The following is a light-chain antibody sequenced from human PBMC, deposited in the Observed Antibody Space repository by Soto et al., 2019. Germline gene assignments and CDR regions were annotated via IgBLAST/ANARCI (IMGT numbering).Light chain of an antibody. Sequence: EIVLTQSPGTLSLSPGERATLSFRASQSVSSNYLAWYQQKPGQAPRLLIYGASSRATGIPDRFSGSGSGTDFSLTVSRLEPEDSAVYYCQQYGGSATFGQGTKVDIK. J-gene: IGKJ1*01. CDR2: GAS. CDR1: QSVSSNY. CDR3: QQYGGSAT. V-gene: IGKV3-20*01.